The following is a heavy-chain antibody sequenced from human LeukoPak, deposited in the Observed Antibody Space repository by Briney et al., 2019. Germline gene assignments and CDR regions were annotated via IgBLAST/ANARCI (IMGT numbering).Heavy chain of an antibody. CDR3: AKDCAYGQHAFDY. CDR2: ISSSSSYT. J-gene: IGHJ4*02. D-gene: IGHD4-17*01. CDR1: GFTFSDYY. V-gene: IGHV3-11*05. Sequence: GGSLRLSCAASGFTFSDYYMSWIRQAPGKGLEWVSYISSSSSYTNYADSVKGRFTISRDNAKNSLYLHMNSLRAEDTAVYYCAKDCAYGQHAFDYWGQGILVTVSS.